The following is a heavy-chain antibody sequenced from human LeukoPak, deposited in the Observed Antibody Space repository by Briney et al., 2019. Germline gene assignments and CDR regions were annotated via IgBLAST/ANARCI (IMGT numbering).Heavy chain of an antibody. CDR1: GFTFSGFT. CDR3: AKGKVYMYYYDSSGFSGLYFDY. CDR2: ISNGDRTI. Sequence: PGGSLRLSCAASGFTFSGFTMNWVRQTPGKGLEWVSYISNGDRTIYYADSVKGRFTISRDDARNSLYLQMNSLRVEDTAVYYCAKGKVYMYYYDSSGFSGLYFDYWGQGTLVTVSS. V-gene: IGHV3-48*01. D-gene: IGHD3-22*01. J-gene: IGHJ4*02.